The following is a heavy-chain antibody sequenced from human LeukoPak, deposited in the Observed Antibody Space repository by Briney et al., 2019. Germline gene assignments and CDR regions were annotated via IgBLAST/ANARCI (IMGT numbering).Heavy chain of an antibody. CDR3: ARVGRDVLRYFDWPPGLYYYYGMDV. CDR2: IYPGDSDT. V-gene: IGHV5-51*01. Sequence: GESLKISCKGSGYSFTSYWIGWVRQMPGKGLEGMGIIYPGDSDTRYSPSFQGQVTISADKSISTAYLQWSSLKASDTAMYYCARVGRDVLRYFDWPPGLYYYYGMDVWGQGTTVTVSS. CDR1: GYSFTSYW. J-gene: IGHJ6*02. D-gene: IGHD3-9*01.